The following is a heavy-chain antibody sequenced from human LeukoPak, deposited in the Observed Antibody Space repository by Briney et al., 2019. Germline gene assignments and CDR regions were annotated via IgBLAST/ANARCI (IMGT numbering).Heavy chain of an antibody. CDR1: GFSFSSYA. V-gene: IGHV3-30-3*01. Sequence: PGGSLRLSCAASGFSFSSYAVHWARQAPGKGLEWVAVISYDGSDKYYADFVKGRFTISRDNSKNTLYLQMNSLRSEDTAVYYCAFGDGIAENHWGQGTLVTVSS. D-gene: IGHD6-13*01. J-gene: IGHJ5*02. CDR2: ISYDGSDK. CDR3: AFGDGIAENH.